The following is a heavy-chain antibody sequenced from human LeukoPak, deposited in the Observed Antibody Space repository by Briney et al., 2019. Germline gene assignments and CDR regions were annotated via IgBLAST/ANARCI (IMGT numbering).Heavy chain of an antibody. Sequence: ASVKVSCKPSGYTFNNYGITWVRQAPGQGLERMGWISTYSGEKDYAQKFQDRVTMTTDTTTKTAYMELRNLKSADTAFYYCARCSPSRTNSNSYYFETTKKNAFDIWGQGTMVTVSS. D-gene: IGHD3-22*01. V-gene: IGHV1-18*04. J-gene: IGHJ3*02. CDR2: ISTYSGEK. CDR3: ARCSPSRTNSNSYYFETTKKNAFDI. CDR1: GYTFNNYG.